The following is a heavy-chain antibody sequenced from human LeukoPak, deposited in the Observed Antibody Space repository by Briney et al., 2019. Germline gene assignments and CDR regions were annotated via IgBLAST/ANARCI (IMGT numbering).Heavy chain of an antibody. J-gene: IGHJ3*02. CDR3: ARDDSSSPQGAFDI. Sequence: GSSVKVSCKASGGTFSSYAISWVRQAPGQGLEWMGGIIPIFGTANYAQKVQGRVTITADESTSTAYMELSSLRSEDTAVYYCARDDSSSPQGAFDIWGQGTMVTVSS. V-gene: IGHV1-69*01. CDR1: GGTFSSYA. CDR2: IIPIFGTA. D-gene: IGHD6-6*01.